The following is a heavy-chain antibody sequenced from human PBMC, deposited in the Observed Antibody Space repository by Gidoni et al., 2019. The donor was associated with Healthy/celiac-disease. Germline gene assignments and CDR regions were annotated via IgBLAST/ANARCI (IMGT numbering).Heavy chain of an antibody. CDR2: IYHSGST. D-gene: IGHD3-10*01. V-gene: IGHV4-38-2*01. CDR1: GYAMSSGYY. CDR3: ARGGVNYYGSGSYSWFDP. J-gene: IGHJ5*02. Sequence: QEQMQEAGAGLVKPSETQTRTCAVSGYAMSSGYYWGCILQPPGKGLEWIGSIYHSGSTYYHPSLKSRVTISVDTSKNQFSLKLGSVTAADTAVYYCARGGVNYYGSGSYSWFDPWGQGTLVTVSS.